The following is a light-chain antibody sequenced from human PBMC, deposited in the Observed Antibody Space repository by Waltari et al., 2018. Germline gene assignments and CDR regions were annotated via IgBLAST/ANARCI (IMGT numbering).Light chain of an antibody. CDR3: CSYISSTNTWV. J-gene: IGLJ3*02. CDR2: DVT. CDR1: SGDVGTSNY. V-gene: IGLV2-14*03. Sequence: QSALTQPASVSGSPGQSITISCPGASGDVGTSNYVSWYQQHPGKAPKLMIYDVTVLPSWVFNRFSCSNSGNTASLTSSGLQAEDEADYYCCSYISSTNTWVFGGGTKLTVL.